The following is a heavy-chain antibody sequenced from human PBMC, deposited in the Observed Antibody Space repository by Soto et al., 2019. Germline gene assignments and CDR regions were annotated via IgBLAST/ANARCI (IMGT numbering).Heavy chain of an antibody. D-gene: IGHD1-20*01. CDR1: GGTFSSYA. J-gene: IGHJ4*02. CDR3: ARARPITGTTSPGQSFDY. V-gene: IGHV1-69*13. CDR2: IIPIFGTA. Sequence: ASVKVSCKASGGTFSSYAISWVRQAPGQGLEWMGGIIPIFGTANYAQKFQGRVTITADESTSTAYMELSSLRSEDTAVYYCARARPITGTTSPGQSFDYWGQGPRVTVSS.